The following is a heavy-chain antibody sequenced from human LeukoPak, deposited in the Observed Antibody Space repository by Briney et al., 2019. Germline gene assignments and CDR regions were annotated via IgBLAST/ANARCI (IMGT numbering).Heavy chain of an antibody. V-gene: IGHV3-30*18. Sequence: PGGSLRLSCAASGFTFSSYGMHWVRQAPGKGLEWVAVISYDGSDKYYADSVKGRFTISRDNSKNTLSLQMSSLRAEDTAVYYCAKDRGIGQWLVRETGYFDYWGQGTLVTVSS. CDR1: GFTFSSYG. D-gene: IGHD6-19*01. CDR3: AKDRGIGQWLVRETGYFDY. CDR2: ISYDGSDK. J-gene: IGHJ4*02.